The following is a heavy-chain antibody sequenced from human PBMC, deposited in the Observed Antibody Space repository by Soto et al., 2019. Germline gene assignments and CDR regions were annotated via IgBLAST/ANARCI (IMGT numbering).Heavy chain of an antibody. CDR2: ISSSSSYI. Sequence: GGSLRLSCAASGFTFSSYSMNWVRQAPGKGLEWVSSISSSSSYIYYADSVKGRFTISRDNAKNSLYLQMNSLRAEDTAVYYCARDLGIQLWSGYYFGYWCEGTLVTVSS. CDR1: GFTFSSYS. D-gene: IGHD5-18*01. V-gene: IGHV3-21*01. J-gene: IGHJ4*02. CDR3: ARDLGIQLWSGYYFGY.